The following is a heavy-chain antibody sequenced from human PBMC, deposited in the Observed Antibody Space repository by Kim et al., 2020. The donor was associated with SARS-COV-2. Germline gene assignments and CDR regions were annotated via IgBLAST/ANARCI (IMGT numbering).Heavy chain of an antibody. Sequence: GGSLRLSCAASGFTVSSNYMSWVRQAPGKGLEWVSVIYSGGSTYYADSVKGSFTIARDNSKNTLHRQMNSLRAEDTAVYYCAGDSLSSSGYYYDYWGQGTLVTVSS. CDR1: GFTVSSNY. V-gene: IGHV3-66*01. CDR3: AGDSLSSSGYYYDY. J-gene: IGHJ4*02. D-gene: IGHD3-22*01. CDR2: IYSGGST.